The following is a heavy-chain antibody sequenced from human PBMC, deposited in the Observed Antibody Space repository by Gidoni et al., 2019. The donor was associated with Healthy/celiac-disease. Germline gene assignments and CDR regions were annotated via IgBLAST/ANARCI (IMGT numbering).Heavy chain of an antibody. D-gene: IGHD5-18*01. V-gene: IGHV4-34*01. CDR2: INHSGST. CDR1: GGSFSGYY. Sequence: QVQLQQWGAGLLKPSETLSLTCAVYGGSFSGYYCSWIRQPPGKGLEWIGEINHSGSTNYNPSLKSRVTISVDTSKNQFSLKLSSVTAADTAVYYCARGPSGYSYGYFDYWGQGTLVTVSS. J-gene: IGHJ4*02. CDR3: ARGPSGYSYGYFDY.